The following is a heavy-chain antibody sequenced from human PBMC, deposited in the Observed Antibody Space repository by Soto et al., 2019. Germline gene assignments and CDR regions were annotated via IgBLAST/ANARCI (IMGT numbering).Heavy chain of an antibody. CDR2: INHSGST. J-gene: IGHJ5*02. V-gene: IGHV4-34*01. Sequence: QVQLQQWGAGLLKPSETLSLTCAVYGGSFSGYYWSWIRQPPGKGLEWIGEINHSGSTNYNPSLKSRVTISVDTSKNQFSLILSSVTAAYTAVYYRARGGYYYGSGRRINWFDPWGQGTLVTVSS. CDR1: GGSFSGYY. D-gene: IGHD3-10*01. CDR3: ARGGYYYGSGRRINWFDP.